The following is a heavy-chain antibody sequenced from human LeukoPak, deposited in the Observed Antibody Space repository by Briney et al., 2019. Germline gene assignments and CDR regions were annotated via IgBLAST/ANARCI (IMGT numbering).Heavy chain of an antibody. D-gene: IGHD3-22*01. V-gene: IGHV3-74*01. CDR1: GFTFSNAW. Sequence: GGSLRLSCAASGFTFSNAWMSWVRQAPGKGLVWVSRINSDGSSTSYADSVKGRFTISRDNAKNTLYLQMNSLRAEDTAVYYCARHIDYYDSSGYVDYWGQGTLVTVSS. CDR2: INSDGSST. CDR3: ARHIDYYDSSGYVDY. J-gene: IGHJ4*02.